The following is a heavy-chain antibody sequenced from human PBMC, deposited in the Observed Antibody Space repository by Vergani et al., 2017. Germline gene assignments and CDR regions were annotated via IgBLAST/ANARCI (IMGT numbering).Heavy chain of an antibody. Sequence: QVQLQESGPGLVKPSETLSLTCTVSGGSINRHYWNWIRQPPGKGLGWIGYIHHSGSTHYNPSLKTRVTILVDTSKNQCSLKRSSAAAVDTAVYYCAREAYGMDVWGQGTTVTVSS. CDR1: GGSINRHY. CDR2: IHHSGST. CDR3: AREAYGMDV. J-gene: IGHJ6*02. V-gene: IGHV4-59*11.